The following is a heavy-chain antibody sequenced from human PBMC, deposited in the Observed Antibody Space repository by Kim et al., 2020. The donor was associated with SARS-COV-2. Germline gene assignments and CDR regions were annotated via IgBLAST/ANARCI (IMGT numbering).Heavy chain of an antibody. CDR2: ISGTSNTT. CDR3: AYAPDCVAATYHYYFDC. J-gene: IGHJ4*01. CDR1: GFTFSSYT. V-gene: IGHV3-23*01. Sequence: GGSLRLSCAASGFTFSSYTMNWVRQAPGKGLEWVSAISGTSNTTFSDYSVTVSVSFIRARDKATNSLQLERLSAEDTDIAYYAYAPDCVAATYHYYFDC. D-gene: IGHD2-15*01.